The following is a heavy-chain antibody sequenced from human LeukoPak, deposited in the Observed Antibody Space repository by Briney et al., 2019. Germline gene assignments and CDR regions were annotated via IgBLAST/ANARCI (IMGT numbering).Heavy chain of an antibody. CDR2: ISSNGGNT. J-gene: IGHJ4*02. V-gene: IGHV3-64D*06. Sequence: GGSLRLSCSASGFTFSSYAMHWVRQAPGKGLEYVSGISSNGGNTYYADSVKGRFTISRDNSKNTLYLQMSSLRAEDTAVYYCAGSIAVAGTIDYWGQGTLVTVSS. CDR3: AGSIAVAGTIDY. D-gene: IGHD6-19*01. CDR1: GFTFSSYA.